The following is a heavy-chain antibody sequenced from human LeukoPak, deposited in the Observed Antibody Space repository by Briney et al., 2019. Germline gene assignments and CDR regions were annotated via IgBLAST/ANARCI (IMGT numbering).Heavy chain of an antibody. CDR2: IYSGGNR. D-gene: IGHD3-22*01. J-gene: IGHJ4*02. V-gene: IGHV3-53*01. CDR1: GFSVGNYY. CDR3: ARCYYDGSGFYYYFDY. Sequence: GGSLRLSCAASGFSVGNYYMSWVRQAPGKGLEWVSVIYSGGNRYYTDSVKGRFTISRDNPKNTVFLQMGSLRGEDTAVYYCARCYYDGSGFYYYFDYWGQGTLVTVSS.